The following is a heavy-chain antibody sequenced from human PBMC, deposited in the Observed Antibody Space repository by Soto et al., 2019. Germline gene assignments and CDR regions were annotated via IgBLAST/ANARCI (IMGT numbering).Heavy chain of an antibody. V-gene: IGHV4-59*01. CDR2: IYYSGST. D-gene: IGHD3-3*01. Sequence: SETLSLTCTVSGGSISSYYWSWIRQPPGKGLEWIGYIYYSGSTNYNPSLKSRVTISVDTSKNQFSLKLSSVTAADTAVYYCASWPLTIFGVIDYWGQGTLVTVSS. CDR3: ASWPLTIFGVIDY. CDR1: GGSISSYY. J-gene: IGHJ4*02.